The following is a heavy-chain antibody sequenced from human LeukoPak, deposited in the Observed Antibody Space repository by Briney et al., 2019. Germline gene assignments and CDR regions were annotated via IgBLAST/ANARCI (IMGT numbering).Heavy chain of an antibody. V-gene: IGHV3-64*04. CDR1: GFTFSNYA. CDR2: ISSNGGST. Sequence: GGSLRLSCSASGFTFSNYAMHWVRQAPGKGLEYVSAISSNGGSTYYADSVKGRFTISRDNSKNTVYLQMNSLRAEDTAVYYCAKVSAWAMVGATYFDYWGQGTLVTVSS. J-gene: IGHJ4*02. CDR3: AKVSAWAMVGATYFDY. D-gene: IGHD1-26*01.